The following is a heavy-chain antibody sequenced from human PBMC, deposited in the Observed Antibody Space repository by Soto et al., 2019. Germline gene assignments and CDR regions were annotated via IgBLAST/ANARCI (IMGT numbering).Heavy chain of an antibody. D-gene: IGHD4-17*01. V-gene: IGHV1-18*01. J-gene: IGHJ6*02. CDR2: ISAYNGNT. CDR3: ARDRDYGDYYYYDGMDV. Sequence: QVQLVQSGAEVKKPGASVKVSCKASGYTFTSYGISWVRQAPGQGLEWMGWISAYNGNTNYAQKLQGRVTMTTDTYTSTAYMELRSLRSDDTAVYYCARDRDYGDYYYYDGMDVWGQGTTVTVSS. CDR1: GYTFTSYG.